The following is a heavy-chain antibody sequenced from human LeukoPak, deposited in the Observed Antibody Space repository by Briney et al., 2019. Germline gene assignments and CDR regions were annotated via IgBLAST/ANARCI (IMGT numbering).Heavy chain of an antibody. Sequence: GGSLRLSCTASGFNFNDYYMSWIRQAPGKGLEWISYISSSGSSIDYADSVKGRFTISRDNAKNSLYLQMNSLRAEDTAVYYCARVPPTYDRYYYYYMDVWGKGTTVTISS. V-gene: IGHV3-11*01. J-gene: IGHJ6*03. CDR2: ISSSGSSI. D-gene: IGHD3-22*01. CDR3: ARVPPTYDRYYYYYMDV. CDR1: GFNFNDYY.